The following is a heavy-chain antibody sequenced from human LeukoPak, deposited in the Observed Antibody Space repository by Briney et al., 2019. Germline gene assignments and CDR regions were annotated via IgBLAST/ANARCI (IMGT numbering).Heavy chain of an antibody. Sequence: PSETLSLTCAVYGGSFSGYYWSWIRQPPGKGLEWIGEINHSGSTNYNPSLKSRVTISVDTSKNQFSLKLSSVTAADTAVYYCARLYPARYFDWLRLSKPRKKAGTEDYYYYMDVWGKGTTVTISS. V-gene: IGHV4-34*01. J-gene: IGHJ6*03. CDR3: ARLYPARYFDWLRLSKPRKKAGTEDYYYYMDV. CDR1: GGSFSGYY. D-gene: IGHD3-9*01. CDR2: INHSGST.